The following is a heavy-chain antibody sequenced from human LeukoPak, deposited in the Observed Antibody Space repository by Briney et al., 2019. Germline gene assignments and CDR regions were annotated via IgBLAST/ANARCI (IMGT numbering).Heavy chain of an antibody. J-gene: IGHJ4*02. CDR1: GFTFSSYG. Sequence: PGGSLRLSCAASGFTFSSYGMHWVRQAPGKGLEWVAFIRYDGSNKYYADSVKGRFTISRDNSKNTLYLQMNSLRAEDTALYYCAKDIRPPVGGTPFDYWGQGTLVTVSS. D-gene: IGHD1-26*01. CDR2: IRYDGSNK. CDR3: AKDIRPPVGGTPFDY. V-gene: IGHV3-30*02.